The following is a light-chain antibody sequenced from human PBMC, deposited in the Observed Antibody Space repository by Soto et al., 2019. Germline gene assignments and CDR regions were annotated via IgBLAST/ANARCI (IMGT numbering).Light chain of an antibody. CDR1: QSVSSN. J-gene: IGKJ1*01. Sequence: EIVMTQSPATLSVSPGERATLSCRASQSVSSNLAWYRRKPGQAPRLLIYGASTRATGIPARFSGSGSGTEFTLTISSLQSEDFAVYYCQQYNNWRTFGQGTKVEIK. CDR3: QQYNNWRT. V-gene: IGKV3-15*01. CDR2: GAS.